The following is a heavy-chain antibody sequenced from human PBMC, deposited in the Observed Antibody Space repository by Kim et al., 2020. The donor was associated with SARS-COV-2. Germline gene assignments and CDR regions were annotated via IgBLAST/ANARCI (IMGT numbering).Heavy chain of an antibody. CDR3: ARNWNYVPYYYGMDV. Sequence: AVKGRFTISRDNSKNTLYLQMNSLRAEDTAVYYCARNWNYVPYYYGMDVWGQGTTVTVSS. J-gene: IGHJ6*02. V-gene: IGHV3-23*01. D-gene: IGHD1-7*01.